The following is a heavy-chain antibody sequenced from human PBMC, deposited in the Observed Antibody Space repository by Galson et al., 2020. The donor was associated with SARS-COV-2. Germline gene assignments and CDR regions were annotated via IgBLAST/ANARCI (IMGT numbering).Heavy chain of an antibody. CDR3: ARESALMDVSALYS. D-gene: IGHD3-16*01. CDR1: GYTFTYHY. J-gene: IGHJ4*02. CDR2: INPDSGGT. V-gene: IGHV1-2*05. Sequence: ASVKVSCKASGYTFTYHYIHWVRQAPGQGLEWMGRINPDSGGTNYAQKCQGRVTMTRDTSTNTAYMELSSLTSDDTVLYYCARESALMDVSALYSWGQGTPVSVSA.